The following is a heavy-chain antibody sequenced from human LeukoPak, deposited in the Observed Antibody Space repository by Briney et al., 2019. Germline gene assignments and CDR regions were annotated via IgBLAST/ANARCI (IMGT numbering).Heavy chain of an antibody. CDR1: GVSITSIHSY. CDR2: IYYTGST. J-gene: IGHJ3*02. CDR3: ARPLTIFGVVINDAFDI. Sequence: SETLSLTCTVSGVSITSIHSYWGWIRQPPGKGLEWIGSIYYTGSTYYNPSLKSRVTISVDTSRNQFSLRLTSVTAADTAVYYCARPLTIFGVVINDAFDIWGQGTMVTVSS. V-gene: IGHV4-39*01. D-gene: IGHD3-3*01.